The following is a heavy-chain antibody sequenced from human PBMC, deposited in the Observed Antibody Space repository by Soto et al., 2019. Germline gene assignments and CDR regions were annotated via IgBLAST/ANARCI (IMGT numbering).Heavy chain of an antibody. D-gene: IGHD2-2*01. J-gene: IGHJ5*02. CDR1: GGSISSGDYY. V-gene: IGHV4-30-4*01. Sequence: PLSLTCTVSGGSISSGDYYWSWIRQPPGKGLEWIGYIYYSGSTYYNPSLKSRVTISVDTSKNQFSLKLSSVTAADTAVYYCARXLGIVVVPAAQRGDWFDPWGQGTLVT. CDR3: ARXLGIVVVPAAQRGDWFDP. CDR2: IYYSGST.